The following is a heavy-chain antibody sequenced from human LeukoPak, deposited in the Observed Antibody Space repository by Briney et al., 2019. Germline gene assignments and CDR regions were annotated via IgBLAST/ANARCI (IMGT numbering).Heavy chain of an antibody. J-gene: IGHJ4*02. V-gene: IGHV4-59*01. CDR1: GGSISSYY. Sequence: PSETLSLTCTVSGGSISSYYWSWIRQPPRKGLEWIGYIYYSGSTNYNPSLKSRVTISVDTSRNQFSLKLSSVTAADTAVYYCARFSGWPSSPFDYWGQGTLVTVSS. CDR3: ARFSGWPSSPFDY. CDR2: IYYSGST. D-gene: IGHD6-19*01.